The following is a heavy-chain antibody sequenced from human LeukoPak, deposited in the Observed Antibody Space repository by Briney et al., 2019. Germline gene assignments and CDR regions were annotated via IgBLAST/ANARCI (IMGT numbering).Heavy chain of an antibody. CDR1: GYTFTSYG. V-gene: IGHV1-18*01. CDR2: ISAYNGNT. D-gene: IGHD5-18*01. Sequence: ASVKVSCKASGYTFTSYGISWVRQAPGQGLEWMGWISAYNGNTNYAQKLQGRVTMTTDTSTSTAHMELRSLRSEDTAVYYCARGLWGDTAMVAFDYWGQGTLVTVSS. J-gene: IGHJ4*02. CDR3: ARGLWGDTAMVAFDY.